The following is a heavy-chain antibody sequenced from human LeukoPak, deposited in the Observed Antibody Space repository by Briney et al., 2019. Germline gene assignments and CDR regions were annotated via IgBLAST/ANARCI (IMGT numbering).Heavy chain of an antibody. CDR3: ARRSGIAVAGAFDY. CDR1: GFTFSSFA. J-gene: IGHJ4*02. V-gene: IGHV3-23*01. Sequence: GGSLRLSCAASGFTFSSFAMIWVRQPPGKGLEWVSSIFPTSREIHYADSVRGRFTISRDNSKSTLSLQMNSLRAEDTAIYYCARRSGIAVAGAFDYWGQGTLVTVSS. CDR2: IFPTSREI. D-gene: IGHD6-19*01.